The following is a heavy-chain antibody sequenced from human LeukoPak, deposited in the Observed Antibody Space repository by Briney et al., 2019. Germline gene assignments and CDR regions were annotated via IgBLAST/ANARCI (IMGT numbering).Heavy chain of an antibody. V-gene: IGHV4-39*07. Sequence: PSETLSLTCTVSGGSISTSNYYWGWIRQPPGKGLEWIGNIFYSGSTYYSPSLKSRVTISLDTSRNQFSLKLSSVTAADTAVYYCARRDYYGSGSYYNRRSGRLDYWGQGTLVTVSS. CDR2: IFYSGST. D-gene: IGHD3-10*01. J-gene: IGHJ4*02. CDR1: GGSISTSNYY. CDR3: ARRDYYGSGSYYNRRSGRLDY.